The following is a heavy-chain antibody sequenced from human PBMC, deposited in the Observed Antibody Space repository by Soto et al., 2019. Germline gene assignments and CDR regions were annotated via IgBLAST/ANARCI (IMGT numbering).Heavy chain of an antibody. CDR1: GFSFSDYS. D-gene: IGHD3-22*01. V-gene: IGHV3-11*01. Sequence: QVHLVESGGDLVKPGGSLRLSCVASGFSFSDYSMTWVRQAPGGGLDFVAFISNTAITDYYADSVKGRFTISRDNARNSVYLQMDSLRAEDAAVYYCARDLPQMLSHKHYSYYLNVWGTGTTVTVSS. CDR2: ISNTAITD. CDR3: ARDLPQMLSHKHYSYYLNV. J-gene: IGHJ6*04.